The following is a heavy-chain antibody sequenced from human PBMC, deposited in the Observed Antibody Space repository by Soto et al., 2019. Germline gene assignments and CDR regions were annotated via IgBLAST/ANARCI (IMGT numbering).Heavy chain of an antibody. Sequence: SETLSLTCTVSGGSISSGGYYLSWIRQHPGKGLEWIGYIYYSGSTYYNPSLKSRVTISVDTSKNQFSLKLSSVTAADTAVYYCARDSNYYDSSGYRVWWFDPWGQGTLVTVSS. CDR2: IYYSGST. CDR3: ARDSNYYDSSGYRVWWFDP. J-gene: IGHJ5*02. CDR1: GGSISSGGYY. D-gene: IGHD3-22*01. V-gene: IGHV4-31*03.